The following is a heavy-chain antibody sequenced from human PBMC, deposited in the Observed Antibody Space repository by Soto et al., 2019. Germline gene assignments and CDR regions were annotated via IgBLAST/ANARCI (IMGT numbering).Heavy chain of an antibody. V-gene: IGHV6-1*01. CDR1: GDSVSSNSVA. J-gene: IGHJ5*01. D-gene: IGHD6-13*01. CDR2: TYYRSKWYN. Sequence: SQTLSLTCAISGDSVSSNSVAWSWIRQSPSRGLEWLGRTYYRSKWYNDYAVSVKSRITINPDTSKNQFSLQLNSVTPEDTAVYYCARVKTAARGGLWFDSWGQGTLVTVS. CDR3: ARVKTAARGGLWFDS.